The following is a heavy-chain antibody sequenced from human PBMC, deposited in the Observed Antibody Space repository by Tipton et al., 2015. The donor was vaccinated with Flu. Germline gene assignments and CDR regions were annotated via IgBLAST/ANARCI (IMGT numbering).Heavy chain of an antibody. Sequence: QSGPEVKKPGASVKVSCKASGYTFTGYYMHWVRQAPGQGLEWMGRINPNSGGTNYAQKFQGRVTMTRDTSTSTAYMELSRLRSDDTAVYYCARDVLIAAEKYYFDYWGQGTLVTVSS. D-gene: IGHD6-13*01. CDR2: INPNSGGT. J-gene: IGHJ4*02. CDR1: GYTFTGYY. CDR3: ARDVLIAAEKYYFDY. V-gene: IGHV1-2*06.